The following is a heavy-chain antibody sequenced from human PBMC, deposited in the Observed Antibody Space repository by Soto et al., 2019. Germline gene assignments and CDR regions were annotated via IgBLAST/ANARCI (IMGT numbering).Heavy chain of an antibody. Sequence: SETLSLTCTVSGGSISSSSYYWGWIRQPPGKGLEWIGSIYYSGSTYYNPSLRSRVTISVDTSKNQFSLKLSSVTAADTAVYYCARRAAAGLNYYYYYGMDVWGQGTTVTVSS. V-gene: IGHV4-39*01. CDR2: IYYSGST. J-gene: IGHJ6*02. D-gene: IGHD6-13*01. CDR1: GGSISSSSYY. CDR3: ARRAAAGLNYYYYYGMDV.